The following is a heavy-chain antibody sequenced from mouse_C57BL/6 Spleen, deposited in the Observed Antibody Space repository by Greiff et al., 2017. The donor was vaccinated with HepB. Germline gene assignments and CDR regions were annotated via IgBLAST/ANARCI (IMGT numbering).Heavy chain of an antibody. CDR2: IWGGGST. V-gene: IGHV2-2*01. CDR3: ASSRYFDV. Sequence: QVHVKQSGPGLVQPSQSLSITCTVSGFSLTSYGVHWVRQSPGKGLEWLGVIWGGGSTDYNAAFISRLSISKDNSKSQVFFKMNSLQADDTAIYYCASSRYFDVWGTGTTVTVSS. J-gene: IGHJ1*03. CDR1: GFSLTSYG.